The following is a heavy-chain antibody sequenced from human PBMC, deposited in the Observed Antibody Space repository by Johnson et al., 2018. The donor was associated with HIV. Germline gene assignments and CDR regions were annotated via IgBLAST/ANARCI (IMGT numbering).Heavy chain of an antibody. D-gene: IGHD6-19*01. Sequence: VQLLESGGGLVQPGRSLRLSCAASGFTFDDYAIHWVRQAPGKGLEWVSAISGSGGSTYYADSVTGRVTISRDNSKNKMYLQMKSLRAEDKAVYYCAKDSFVAGTRGAFDIWGQGTMVTVSS. CDR1: GFTFDDYA. J-gene: IGHJ3*02. CDR3: AKDSFVAGTRGAFDI. CDR2: ISGSGGST. V-gene: IGHV3-23*01.